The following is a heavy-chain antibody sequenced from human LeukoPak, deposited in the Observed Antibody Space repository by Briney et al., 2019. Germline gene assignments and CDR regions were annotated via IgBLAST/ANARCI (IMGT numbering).Heavy chain of an antibody. D-gene: IGHD5-12*01. CDR3: ARVGIVATISIDY. Sequence: ASVKVSCKASGYTFTGYYMHWVRQAPGQGLEWMGWINPNSGGTNYAQKFQGRVTMTRDTSISTAYMEPSRLRSDDTAVYYCARVGIVATISIDYWGQGTLVTVSS. V-gene: IGHV1-2*02. J-gene: IGHJ4*02. CDR1: GYTFTGYY. CDR2: INPNSGGT.